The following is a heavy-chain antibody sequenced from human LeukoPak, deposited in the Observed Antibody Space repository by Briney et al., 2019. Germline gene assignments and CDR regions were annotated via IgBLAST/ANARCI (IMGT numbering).Heavy chain of an antibody. V-gene: IGHV1-2*02. D-gene: IGHD7-27*01. CDR3: ARGPHWDPHFDY. CDR2: INPNSGGT. CDR1: GYTFRGCY. J-gene: IGHJ4*02. Sequence: ASVEVSCKASGYTFRGCYMHWVRQAPGQGLEWMGWINPNSGGTNYAQKFQGRVTMTRDTSISTAYMELSRLRSDDTAVYYCARGPHWDPHFDYWGQGTLVTVSS.